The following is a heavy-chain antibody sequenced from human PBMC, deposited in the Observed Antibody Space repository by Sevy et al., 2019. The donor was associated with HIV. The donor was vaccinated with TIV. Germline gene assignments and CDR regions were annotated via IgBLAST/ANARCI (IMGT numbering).Heavy chain of an antibody. CDR2: INTDTGNP. V-gene: IGHV7-4-1*02. Sequence: ASVKVSCKASGYTFTHYAVNWVRQAPGQGLEWMGWINTDTGNPTYAQGFTGRFVFSLDTSFSTAYLQISSLKAVDSAVYFCTRDPGLLSYYYDAQYFQHWGQGTLVTVSS. CDR1: GYTFTHYA. CDR3: TRDPGLLSYYYDAQYFQH. J-gene: IGHJ1*01. D-gene: IGHD3-22*01.